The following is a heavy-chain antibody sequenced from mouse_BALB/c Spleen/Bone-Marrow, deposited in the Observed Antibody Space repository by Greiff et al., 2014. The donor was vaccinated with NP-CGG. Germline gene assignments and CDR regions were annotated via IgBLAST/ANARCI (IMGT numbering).Heavy chain of an antibody. CDR3: ARYDGYFDY. V-gene: IGHV1-54*01. D-gene: IGHD2-3*01. J-gene: IGHJ2*01. CDR1: GYAFTDYL. CDR2: INPGSGST. Sequence: VQLQQSGAELVRPGTSVKVSCKASGYAFTDYLMEWLKQRPGQGLEWIGVINPGSGSTNYNEKFKDKATLTADKSSSIAYMQLSSLTSDDSAAYFCARYDGYFDYWGQGTILTVSS.